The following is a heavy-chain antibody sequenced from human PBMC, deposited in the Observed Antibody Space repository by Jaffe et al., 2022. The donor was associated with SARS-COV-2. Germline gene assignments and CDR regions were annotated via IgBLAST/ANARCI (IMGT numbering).Heavy chain of an antibody. Sequence: QLQESGPGLVKPSETLSLTCTVSGAPINNSSYFWGWIRQPPGEGLAWIGSIDYTGSTYYTSSLKSRVTISVDTTKNHFSLRLSSVTAADTAVYYCARLINDFWGDFFTSYFDYWGQGSLVIVSS. CDR3: ARLINDFWGDFFTSYFDY. D-gene: IGHD3-3*01. CDR2: IDYTGST. J-gene: IGHJ4*02. V-gene: IGHV4-39*02. CDR1: GAPINNSSYF.